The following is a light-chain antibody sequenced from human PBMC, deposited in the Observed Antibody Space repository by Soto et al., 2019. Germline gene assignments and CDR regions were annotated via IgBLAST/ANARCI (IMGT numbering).Light chain of an antibody. V-gene: IGKV1-39*01. J-gene: IGKJ2*01. CDR1: QRISTY. CDR3: QQSYTTPHT. Sequence: DIHMTQSPSSLSASVGDRVTITCRASQRISTYLNWYQQRPGKAPKLLIYAASSLQSGVPSRFSGSGSGTDFTLTISSLQSEDFATYFCQQSYTTPHTFGQGSTLDIK. CDR2: AAS.